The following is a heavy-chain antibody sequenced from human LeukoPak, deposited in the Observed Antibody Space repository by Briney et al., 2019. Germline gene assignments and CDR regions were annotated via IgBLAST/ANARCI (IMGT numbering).Heavy chain of an antibody. J-gene: IGHJ6*03. D-gene: IGHD2-15*01. V-gene: IGHV3-7*01. CDR2: IKQDGSEK. CDR1: GFTFSSYS. CDR3: ARVLHYYYYYYMDV. Sequence: GGSLRLSRAASGFTFSSYSMNWVRQAPGKGLEWVANIKQDGSEKYYVDSVKGRFTISRDNAKNSLYLQMNSLRAEDTAVYYCARVLHYYYYYYMDVWGKGTTVTVSS.